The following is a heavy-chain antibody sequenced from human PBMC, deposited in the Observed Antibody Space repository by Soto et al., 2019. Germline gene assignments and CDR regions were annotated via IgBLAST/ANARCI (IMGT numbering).Heavy chain of an antibody. J-gene: IGHJ5*02. CDR3: ASDRQQLNCFDT. V-gene: IGHV1-3*05. CDR2: INAGNGNT. CDR1: GYTFTSYA. D-gene: IGHD6-13*01. Sequence: QVQLVQSGAEEKKPGASVKVSCKASGYTFTSYAMHWVRQAPGQRLEWMGWINAGNGNTKYSQKFQGRVTITRDTSARTGYMELSSLRSGDTAVYYCASDRQQLNCFDTWGQGTLVTVSS.